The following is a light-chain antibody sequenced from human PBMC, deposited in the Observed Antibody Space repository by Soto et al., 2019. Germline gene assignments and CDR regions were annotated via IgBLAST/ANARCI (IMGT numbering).Light chain of an antibody. CDR2: EGS. J-gene: IGLJ3*02. Sequence: QSVLTQPASVSGSPGQSITISCTGTNNDVGSYNLVSWYQQHPGKAPKLMIYEGSKRPSGVSNRFSGSKSGNTASLTISGLQAEDEADYYCCSYAGSSTWVFGGGTQLTVL. CDR3: CSYAGSSTWV. V-gene: IGLV2-23*01. CDR1: NNDVGSYNL.